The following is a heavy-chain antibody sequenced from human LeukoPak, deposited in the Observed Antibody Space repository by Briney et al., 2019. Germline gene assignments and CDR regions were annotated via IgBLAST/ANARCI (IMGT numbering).Heavy chain of an antibody. V-gene: IGHV1-2*02. D-gene: IGHD2-15*01. CDR2: INPNSGGT. Sequence: ASVKVSCKASGYTFTGYYMHWVRQAPGQGLEWMGWINPNSGGTNYAQKFQGRVTMTRDTSISTAYMELSRLRSDDTAVYYCARDKGYCSGGSCYVLDYWGQGTLVTVSS. J-gene: IGHJ4*02. CDR3: ARDKGYCSGGSCYVLDY. CDR1: GYTFTGYY.